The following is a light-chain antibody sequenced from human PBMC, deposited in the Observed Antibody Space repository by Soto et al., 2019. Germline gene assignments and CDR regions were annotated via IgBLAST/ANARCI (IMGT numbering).Light chain of an antibody. CDR3: SSHAGSNNYV. J-gene: IGLJ1*01. CDR1: SSNLGAGYD. V-gene: IGLV1-40*01. CDR2: GNR. Sequence: QSVLTQPPSVSGAPGQRVTISCTGNSSNLGAGYDVHWYQQLPGAAPKLVIFGNRNRPSGVPERFSGSKSGTSASLAITGLQAEDEADYYCSSHAGSNNYVFGTGTKVTVL.